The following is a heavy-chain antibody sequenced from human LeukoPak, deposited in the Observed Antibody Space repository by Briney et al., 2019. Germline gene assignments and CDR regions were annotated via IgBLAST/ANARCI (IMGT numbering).Heavy chain of an antibody. V-gene: IGHV1-2*02. D-gene: IGHD3-22*01. CDR1: GYTFTGYY. CDR2: INPNSGGT. Sequence: ASVKVSCKASGYTFTGYYMHRVRQAPGQGLEWMGWINPNSGGTNYAQKFQGRVTMTMDTSISTAYIELSRLRSDDTAVYYCARVGLALYYYDSSGYYPPGNWFDPWGQGTLVTVSS. J-gene: IGHJ5*02. CDR3: ARVGLALYYYDSSGYYPPGNWFDP.